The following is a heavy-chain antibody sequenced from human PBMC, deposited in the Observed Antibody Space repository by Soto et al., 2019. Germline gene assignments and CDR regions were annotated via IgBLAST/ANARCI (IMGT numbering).Heavy chain of an antibody. CDR2: IKQDGSEK. Sequence: EVQLVESGGGLVQPGGSLRLSCAASGFTFSSYWMSWVRQAPGKGLEWVANIKQDGSEKYYVDSVKGRFTISRDNAKNSLYLQMNSLRAEDTAVYYCATYVVVPAAMRIGWFDPWGQGTLVTVSS. V-gene: IGHV3-7*01. J-gene: IGHJ5*02. D-gene: IGHD2-2*01. CDR3: ATYVVVPAAMRIGWFDP. CDR1: GFTFSSYW.